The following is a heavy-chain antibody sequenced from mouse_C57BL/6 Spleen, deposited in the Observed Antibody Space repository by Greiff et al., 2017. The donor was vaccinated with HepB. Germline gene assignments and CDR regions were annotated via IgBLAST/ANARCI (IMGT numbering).Heavy chain of an antibody. J-gene: IGHJ3*01. CDR1: GYSITSGYY. V-gene: IGHV3-6*01. CDR2: ISYDGSN. Sequence: ESGPGLVKPSQSLSLTCSVTGYSITSGYYWNWIRQFPGNKLEWMGYISYDGSNNYNPSLKNRISITRDTSKNQFFLKLNSVTTEDTATYYCARGDYGYDWFAYWGQGTLVTVSA. CDR3: ARGDYGYDWFAY. D-gene: IGHD2-2*01.